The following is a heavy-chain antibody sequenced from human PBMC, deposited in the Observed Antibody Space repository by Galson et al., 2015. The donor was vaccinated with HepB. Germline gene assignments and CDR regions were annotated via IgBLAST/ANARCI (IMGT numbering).Heavy chain of an antibody. J-gene: IGHJ4*02. Sequence: ETLSLTCTVSGGSISTFSWSWIRQPPGKGLEWIGYIYYTGSTNYSPSLKSRVTISVDTSKNQFSLKLSSVTAADTAVYYCARDRGGDGGYAFDSSVPWTLVTASS. CDR1: GGSISTFS. CDR2: IYYTGST. V-gene: IGHV4-59*01. CDR3: ARDRGGDGGYAFDS. D-gene: IGHD5-12*01.